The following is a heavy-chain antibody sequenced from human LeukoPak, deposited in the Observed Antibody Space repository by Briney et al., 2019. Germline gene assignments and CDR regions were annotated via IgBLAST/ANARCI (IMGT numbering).Heavy chain of an antibody. D-gene: IGHD3-22*01. CDR2: INSDGSST. V-gene: IGHV3-74*01. CDR3: ARGFDYYDSSGYQGDAFDI. CDR1: GFTFSSYW. J-gene: IGHJ3*02. Sequence: GGSLRLSCAASGFTFSSYWMHWVRQAPGKGLVWVSRINSDGSSTSYADSVKGRFTISRDNAKNTLYLQMNSLRAEDTAVYYCARGFDYYDSSGYQGDAFDIWGQGTMVTVSS.